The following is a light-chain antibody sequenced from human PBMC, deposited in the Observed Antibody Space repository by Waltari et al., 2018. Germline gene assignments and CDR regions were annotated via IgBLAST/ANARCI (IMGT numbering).Light chain of an antibody. CDR2: GNN. J-gene: IGLJ2*01. CDR3: QSYDSSLFVV. CDR1: SSNIGAGFD. V-gene: IGLV1-40*01. Sequence: QSVLTQPPSVSGAPGQRVTISRTGRSSNIGAGFDVHWYQQLPGTAPKLLIFGNNNRPSGVPDRFSGSKSGTSASLAITGLQAEDEADYYCQSYDSSLFVVFGGGTKLTVL.